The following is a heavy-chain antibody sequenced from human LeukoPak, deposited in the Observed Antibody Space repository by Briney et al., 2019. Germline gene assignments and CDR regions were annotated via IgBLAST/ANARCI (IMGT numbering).Heavy chain of an antibody. CDR1: GGSISGYF. CDR3: ARLLRGGNYYFDY. Sequence: SETLSLTCTVSGGSISGYFWSWIRQPPGKGLEWIGNIYASGSAIYNPSLKSRVTMSVDTSKNQSSLRLTSVTAADTAVYYCARLLRGGNYYFDYWGLGTLVTVSS. D-gene: IGHD1-7*01. J-gene: IGHJ4*02. CDR2: IYASGSA. V-gene: IGHV4-4*09.